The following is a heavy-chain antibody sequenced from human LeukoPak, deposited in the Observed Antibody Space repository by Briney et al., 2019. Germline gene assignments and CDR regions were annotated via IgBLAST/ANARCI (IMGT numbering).Heavy chain of an antibody. D-gene: IGHD3-22*01. CDR2: ISSSGSTI. V-gene: IGHV3-48*03. CDR1: GFTFSSYE. Sequence: GGSLRLSCAASGFTFSSYEMNWVRQAPGKGLEWVSYISSSGSTIYYADSVKGRFTISRDNAKNSLYLQMNSLRAEVTAVEYCASYYDSSGYHDIWGQGTMVTVSS. J-gene: IGHJ3*02. CDR3: ASYYDSSGYHDI.